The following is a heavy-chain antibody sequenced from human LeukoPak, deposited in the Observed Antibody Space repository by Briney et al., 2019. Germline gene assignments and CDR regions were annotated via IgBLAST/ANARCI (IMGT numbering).Heavy chain of an antibody. Sequence: PGGSLRLSCAASGFSVSSNYMSWVRQAPGKGLEWVSVIYTGGSTYFTDSVNGRFTISRDYSKNTLYLEMNSLRVEDTAVYYCARVSRMLGTSTLDNWGQGTLVTVSS. D-gene: IGHD1-26*01. CDR3: ARVSRMLGTSTLDN. CDR1: GFSVSSNY. CDR2: IYTGGST. V-gene: IGHV3-66*01. J-gene: IGHJ4*02.